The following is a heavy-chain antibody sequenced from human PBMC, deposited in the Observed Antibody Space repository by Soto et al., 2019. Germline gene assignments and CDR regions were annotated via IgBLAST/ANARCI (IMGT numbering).Heavy chain of an antibody. CDR2: IIPIFGTA. Sequence: QVQLVQSGAEVKPPGSSVKVSCKASGDTFSSSAICWVRQAPGQGLEWMGGIIPIFGTAKYAQLFQDRLRITADRSTSTAYIELSGLKSEDTAVYYCAREKGWRNRYSSDWDPSFDIWGQGTMVTVSS. J-gene: IGHJ3*02. CDR1: GDTFSSSA. CDR3: AREKGWRNRYSSDWDPSFDI. V-gene: IGHV1-69*06. D-gene: IGHD6-19*01.